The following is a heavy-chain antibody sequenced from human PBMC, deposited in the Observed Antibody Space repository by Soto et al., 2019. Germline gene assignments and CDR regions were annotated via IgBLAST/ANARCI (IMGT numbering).Heavy chain of an antibody. D-gene: IGHD2-2*01. CDR2: ISGSGGST. CDR1: GFTFSSYA. V-gene: IGHV3-23*01. J-gene: IGHJ5*02. Sequence: EVQLLESGGGLVQPGGSLRLSCAASGFTFSSYAMSWVRQAPGKGLEWVSAISGSGGSTYYADSVKGRFTISRDNSKNTLYLQMNSLRAEDTAVYYCAKEPAGIVVPAAPFDPWGQGTLVTVSS. CDR3: AKEPAGIVVPAAPFDP.